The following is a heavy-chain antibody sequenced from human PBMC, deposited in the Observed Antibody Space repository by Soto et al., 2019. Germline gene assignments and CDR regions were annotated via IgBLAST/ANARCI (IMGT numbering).Heavy chain of an antibody. Sequence: GGSLRLSCAASGFTFSSYGMHWVRQAPGKGLEWVAVIWYDGSNKYYADSVKGRFTISRDNSKNTLYLQMNSLRAEDTAVYYCARVQIGFGDPMGPLDYWGQGTLVTVSS. CDR3: ARVQIGFGDPMGPLDY. CDR1: GFTFSSYG. CDR2: IWYDGSNK. J-gene: IGHJ4*02. D-gene: IGHD3-10*01. V-gene: IGHV3-33*01.